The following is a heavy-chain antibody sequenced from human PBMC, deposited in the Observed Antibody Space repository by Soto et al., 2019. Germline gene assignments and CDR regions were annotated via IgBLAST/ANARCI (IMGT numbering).Heavy chain of an antibody. CDR1: GGTFSSYA. V-gene: IGHV1-69*06. J-gene: IGHJ6*02. CDR2: IIPIFGTA. CDR3: ASSHYYGSGSYYREKHGKYYYGMDV. Sequence: SVKVSCKASGGTFSSYAISWVRQAPGQGLEWMGGIIPIFGTANYAQKFQGRVTITGDKSKSTAYMELSSLRSEDTAVYYCASSHYYGSGSYYREKHGKYYYGMDVWGQGTKVTVSS. D-gene: IGHD3-10*01.